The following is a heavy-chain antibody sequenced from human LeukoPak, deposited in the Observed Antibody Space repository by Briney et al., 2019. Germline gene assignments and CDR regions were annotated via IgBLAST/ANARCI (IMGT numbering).Heavy chain of an antibody. CDR3: ARVAVGATIHNYFYSYMDG. V-gene: IGHV3-21*01. CDR2: ITSTSTYI. Sequence: PGGSLRLSCAASGFAFSTYSMSWVRQAPGQGLEWVSCITSTSTYIHYAHSVRGRFTISRDNSENSLYLEVNGLRAEDTAVYYCARVAVGATIHNYFYSYMDGWGKGTTVTASS. J-gene: IGHJ6*03. CDR1: GFAFSTYS. D-gene: IGHD5-24*01.